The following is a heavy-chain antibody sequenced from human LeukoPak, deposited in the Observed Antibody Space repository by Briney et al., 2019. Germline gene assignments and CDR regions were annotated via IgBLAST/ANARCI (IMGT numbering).Heavy chain of an antibody. CDR3: ARNVRSSSGSWEENWFDP. Sequence: ASMKVSCKASGYTFTHYYMHWVRQAPGQGLEWMGWINPNSGGTNYARNFQGRVTMTRDTSISTAYMELSSLRSDDTAVYYCARNVRSSSGSWEENWFDPWGQGTLVTVSS. D-gene: IGHD6-19*01. CDR2: INPNSGGT. CDR1: GYTFTHYY. V-gene: IGHV1-2*02. J-gene: IGHJ5*02.